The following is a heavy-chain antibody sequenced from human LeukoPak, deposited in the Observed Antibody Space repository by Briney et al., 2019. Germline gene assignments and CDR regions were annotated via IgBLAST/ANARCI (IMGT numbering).Heavy chain of an antibody. CDR1: GGSISSYY. D-gene: IGHD6-13*01. V-gene: IGHV4-59*01. CDR2: IYYSGST. Sequence: SSETLSLTCAVYGGSISSYYWSWIRQPPGKGLEWIGYIYYSGSTNYNPSLKSRVTISVDTSKNQFSLKLSSVTAADTAVYYCASSSWYLQAAFDIWGQGTMVTVSS. CDR3: ASSSWYLQAAFDI. J-gene: IGHJ3*02.